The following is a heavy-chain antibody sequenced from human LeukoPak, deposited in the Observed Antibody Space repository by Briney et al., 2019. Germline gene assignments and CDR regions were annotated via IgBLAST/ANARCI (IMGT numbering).Heavy chain of an antibody. CDR2: ISAYNGDT. Sequence: ASVKVSCKASGYTLTSYGINWVRQAPGQGLEWMGWISAYNGDTNYAQKLQGRVTMTADTSTSTAYMELRSLRSDDTAVYYCAREWGIAAAPNYFDYWGQGTLVTVSS. J-gene: IGHJ4*02. CDR1: GYTLTSYG. V-gene: IGHV1-18*01. D-gene: IGHD6-13*01. CDR3: AREWGIAAAPNYFDY.